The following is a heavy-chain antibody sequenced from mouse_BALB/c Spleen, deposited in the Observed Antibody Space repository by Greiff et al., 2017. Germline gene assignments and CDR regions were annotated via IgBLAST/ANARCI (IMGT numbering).Heavy chain of an antibody. D-gene: IGHD2-14*01. CDR2: ISSGGGST. CDR1: GFAFSSYD. J-gene: IGHJ2*01. CDR3: ARYRYFDY. V-gene: IGHV5-12-1*01. Sequence: EVKVVESGGGLVKPGGSLKLSCAASGFAFSSYDMSWVRQTPEKRLEWVAYISSGGGSTYYPDTVKGRFTISRDNAKNTLYLQMSSLKSEDTAMYYCARYRYFDYWGQGTTLTVSS.